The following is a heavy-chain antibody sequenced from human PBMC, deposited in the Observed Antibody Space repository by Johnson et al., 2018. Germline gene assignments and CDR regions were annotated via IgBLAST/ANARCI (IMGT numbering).Heavy chain of an antibody. CDR3: ARAHYGDYSGYFQH. J-gene: IGHJ1*01. D-gene: IGHD4-17*01. V-gene: IGHV3-13*01. CDR1: GFTFSRYD. CDR2: IGTAGDT. Sequence: VQLVQSGGGLVQPGGSLRLSCAASGFTFSRYDMHWVRQATGKGLEWVSGIGTAGDTYYPGSVKGRVTISRENAKHSLYLQMNSLRAEDTALYYCARAHYGDYSGYFQHWGQGTLVTVSS.